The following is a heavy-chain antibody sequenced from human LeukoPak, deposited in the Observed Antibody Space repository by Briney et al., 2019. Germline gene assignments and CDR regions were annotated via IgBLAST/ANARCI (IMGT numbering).Heavy chain of an antibody. Sequence: GASVKDCRKASGYPLTGYYMHRGPPDPGQRLEWMGWISGYNGNTNYAQKFQGRITMTTDTSTSTGYMELRSLRSDDTAVYYCARGPGGRSGYYPLEDYYYYYYMDVWGKGTTVTVSS. CDR2: ISGYNGNT. V-gene: IGHV1-18*04. J-gene: IGHJ6*03. CDR1: GYPLTGYY. CDR3: ARGPGGRSGYYPLEDYYYYYYMDV. D-gene: IGHD3-22*01.